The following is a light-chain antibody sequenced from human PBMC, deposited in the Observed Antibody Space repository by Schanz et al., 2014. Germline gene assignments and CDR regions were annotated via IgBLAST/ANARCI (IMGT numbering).Light chain of an antibody. CDR1: SSNIGAGYD. Sequence: QSVLTQPPSVSGAPGQRVTISCTGSSSNIGAGYDVHWYQQLPGTAPKLLVYNNTNRPSGVPDRFSGSKSGTSASLAISGLQSEDEADYYCSAWDDSMKRVFGGGTKLTVL. V-gene: IGLV1-40*01. CDR2: NNT. J-gene: IGLJ3*02. CDR3: SAWDDSMKRV.